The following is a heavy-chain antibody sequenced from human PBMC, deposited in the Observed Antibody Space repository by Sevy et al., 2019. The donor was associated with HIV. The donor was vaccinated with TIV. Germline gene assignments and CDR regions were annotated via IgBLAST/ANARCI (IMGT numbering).Heavy chain of an antibody. J-gene: IGHJ1*01. CDR1: GFTFSSYS. V-gene: IGHV3-48*02. D-gene: IGHD3-22*01. Sequence: GGSLRLSCAASGFTFSSYSMNWVRQAPGKGLEWVSYISSSSSTIYYADSVKGRFTISRDNAKNSLYLQMNSLRDEDTAVYYCARDRDDYYDSSGYYYGTPWPEYFQHWGQGTLVTVSS. CDR3: ARDRDDYYDSSGYYYGTPWPEYFQH. CDR2: ISSSSSTI.